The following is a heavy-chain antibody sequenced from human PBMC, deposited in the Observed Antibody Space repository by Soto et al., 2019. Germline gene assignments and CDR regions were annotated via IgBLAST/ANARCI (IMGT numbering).Heavy chain of an antibody. CDR3: ARLSSSWVFRLRSDV. CDR2: ISSSGSTI. CDR1: GFTFSDYY. Sequence: GGSLRLSCAASGFTFSDYYMSWIRQAPGKGLEWVSCISSSGSTIYYADSVKGRFTISRDNAKNSLYLQMNSLRAEDTAVYYCARLSSSWVFRLRSDVWGKGTTVTVSS. J-gene: IGHJ6*04. D-gene: IGHD6-13*01. V-gene: IGHV3-11*01.